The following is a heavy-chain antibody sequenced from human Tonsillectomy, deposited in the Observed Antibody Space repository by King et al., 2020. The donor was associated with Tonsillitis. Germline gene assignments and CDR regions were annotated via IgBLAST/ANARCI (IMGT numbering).Heavy chain of an antibody. CDR2: ISAYNGNT. D-gene: IGHD3-3*01. CDR1: GYTFTSYG. CDR3: ARDSPYYDFWSGRFDP. V-gene: IGHV1-18*01. J-gene: IGHJ5*02. Sequence: QLVLSGAEVKKPGASVKVSCKASGYTFTSYGISWVRQAPGQGLEWMGWISAYNGNTNYAQKLQGRVTMTTDTSTSTAYMELRSLRSDDTAVYYCARDSPYYDFWSGRFDPWGQGTLVTVSS.